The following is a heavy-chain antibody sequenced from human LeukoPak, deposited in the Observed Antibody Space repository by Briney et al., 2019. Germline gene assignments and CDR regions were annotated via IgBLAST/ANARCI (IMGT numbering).Heavy chain of an antibody. CDR3: AHIVPRWYYYDSSGSGFDY. J-gene: IGHJ4*02. D-gene: IGHD3-22*01. CDR2: IYWNDDK. V-gene: IGHV2-5*01. CDR1: GFSLSTSGVG. Sequence: SGPTLLNPTQTLTLTCTFSGFSLSTSGVGVGWIRQPPGKALEWLSLIYWNDDKRHSTSRKSRLTITKDTSKIQVVLTMTNIDPVDTATYYCAHIVPRWYYYDSSGSGFDYWGQGTLVTVPS.